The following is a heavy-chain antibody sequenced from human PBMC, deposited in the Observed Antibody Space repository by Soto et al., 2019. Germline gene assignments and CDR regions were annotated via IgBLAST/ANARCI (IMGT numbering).Heavy chain of an antibody. D-gene: IGHD3-22*01. Sequence: SETLSLTCTVSDGATTCHYWSGIRQSPGEGLEWIGYVYNTGSPSYNPSLKRRVTMSVDASTNQFSLILTSVTATDTAVFFCAGERLTGSGYFDYWGQGTLVTVSS. J-gene: IGHJ4*03. CDR3: AGERLTGSGYFDY. V-gene: IGHV4-59*11. CDR2: VYNTGSP. CDR1: DGATTCHY.